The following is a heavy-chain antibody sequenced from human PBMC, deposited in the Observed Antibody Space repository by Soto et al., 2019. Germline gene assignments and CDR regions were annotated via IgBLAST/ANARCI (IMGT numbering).Heavy chain of an antibody. Sequence: SVKVSCKASGGTFSSYAISWVRQAPGQGLEWMGGIIPIFGTANYAQKFQGRVTITADESTSTAYMELCSLRSEDTAVYYCAALTFGELSLYYFDYWGQGTLVTVSS. CDR2: IIPIFGTA. V-gene: IGHV1-69*13. J-gene: IGHJ4*02. CDR1: GGTFSSYA. CDR3: AALTFGELSLYYFDY. D-gene: IGHD3-10*01.